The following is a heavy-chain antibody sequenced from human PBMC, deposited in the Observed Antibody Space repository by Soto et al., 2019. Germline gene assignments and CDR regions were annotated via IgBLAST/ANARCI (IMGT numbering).Heavy chain of an antibody. CDR3: ARGGSGMRYYYYGMDV. CDR1: GGLFSGGY. CDR2: INHSGST. J-gene: IGHJ6*02. Sequence: SETRCVSCGGYGGLFSGGYWRGIRQPPGKGLEWIGEINHSGSTNYNPSLKSRVTISVDTSKNQFSLKLSSVTAADTAVYYCARGGSGMRYYYYGMDVWGQGTTVT. D-gene: IGHD3-10*01. V-gene: IGHV4-34*01.